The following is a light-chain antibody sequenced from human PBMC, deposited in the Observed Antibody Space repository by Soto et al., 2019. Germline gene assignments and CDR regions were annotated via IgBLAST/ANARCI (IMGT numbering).Light chain of an antibody. CDR2: TVP. V-gene: IGKV1-33*01. Sequence: DIQMTQSPSSLSASLGDRVTITCRASQDISTYLNWYQQKPGKAPNLLIYTVPNLETGVPSRFSGSGSETVFPLTISALQPEDIATYYWQQYNSLPYTFGQGTRLEIE. CDR3: QQYNSLPYT. J-gene: IGKJ2*01. CDR1: QDISTY.